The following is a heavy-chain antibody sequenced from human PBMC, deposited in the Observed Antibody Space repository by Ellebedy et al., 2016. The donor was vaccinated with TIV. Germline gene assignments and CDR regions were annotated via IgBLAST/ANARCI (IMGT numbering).Heavy chain of an antibody. CDR1: GFTFSRYA. V-gene: IGHV3-33*01. D-gene: IGHD6-19*01. CDR2: IWYDGTKT. Sequence: GGSLRLSXAASGFTFSRYAMHWVRQAPGRGLEWVAVIWYDGTKTSYADSVKGRFTISRDNSKNTLFLQMNSLSDEDTAVYYCARGSYFTVTDTSLIDYWGQGTLVTVSS. J-gene: IGHJ4*02. CDR3: ARGSYFTVTDTSLIDY.